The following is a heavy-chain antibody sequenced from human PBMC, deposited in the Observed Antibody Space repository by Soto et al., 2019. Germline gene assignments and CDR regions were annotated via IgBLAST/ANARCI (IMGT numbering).Heavy chain of an antibody. V-gene: IGHV1-69*12. D-gene: IGHD1-26*01. CDR3: ARDSPLYSGSYLRGGFDY. Sequence: QVQLVQSGAEVKKPGSSVKVSCKASGGTFSSHAISWVRQAPGQGLEWMGGIIPIFGTANYAQKFQGRVTITADESTSTAYMELSSLRSEDTAVYYCARDSPLYSGSYLRGGFDYWGQGTLVTVSS. CDR2: IIPIFGTA. J-gene: IGHJ4*02. CDR1: GGTFSSHA.